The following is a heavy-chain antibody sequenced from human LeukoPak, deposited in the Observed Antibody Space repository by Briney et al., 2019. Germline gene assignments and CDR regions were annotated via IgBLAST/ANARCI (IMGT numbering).Heavy chain of an antibody. CDR2: IRYDGNSN. J-gene: IGHJ4*02. Sequence: SGGSLRLSCAASGFTFRSYGMHWVRQAPGKGLEWVAFIRYDGNSNYYADSVKGRFTISRDNSRSTLYLQMNSLRAEDTAVYYCAKEEVISGNHGVYFDYWGQGILVTVSS. CDR3: AKEEVISGNHGVYFDY. V-gene: IGHV3-30*02. CDR1: GFTFRSYG. D-gene: IGHD3-22*01.